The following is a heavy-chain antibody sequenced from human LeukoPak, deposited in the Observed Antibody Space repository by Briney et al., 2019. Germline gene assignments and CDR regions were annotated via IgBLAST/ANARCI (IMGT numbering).Heavy chain of an antibody. CDR3: AREYYSSGSVDY. CDR1: GGFVSGYY. Sequence: SETLSPTCTVSGGFVSGYYWVWIRQPAGKGLEWIGRIFNSASTNYNPSLKSRVTMSLDTSKNQFSLKLTSVTAADTAVYYCAREYYSSGSVDYWGQGALVTVSS. J-gene: IGHJ4*02. D-gene: IGHD3-10*01. V-gene: IGHV4-4*07. CDR2: IFNSAST.